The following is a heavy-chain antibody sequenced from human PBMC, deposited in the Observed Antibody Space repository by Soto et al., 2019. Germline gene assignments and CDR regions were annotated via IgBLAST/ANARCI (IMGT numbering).Heavy chain of an antibody. V-gene: IGHV4-39*01. Sequence: SETLSLTCAVSGGSISSENWWSWVRQPPGKGLEWIGSIFYSGSTYYNPSLKSRVTISVDTSKNQFSLKLTSVTAADTAVYYCARGLITGSQYSGGWYYFDSWSQGTQVTVS. J-gene: IGHJ4*02. CDR1: GGSISSENW. CDR2: IFYSGST. D-gene: IGHD1-26*01. CDR3: ARGLITGSQYSGGWYYFDS.